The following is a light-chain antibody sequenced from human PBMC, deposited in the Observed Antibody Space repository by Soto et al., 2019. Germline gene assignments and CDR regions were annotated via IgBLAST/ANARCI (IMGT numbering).Light chain of an antibody. V-gene: IGKV3-20*01. Sequence: EIVLTQSPGTLSLSPGERATLSCRASQSVSSSYLAWYQQKPGQAPRLLIYGASSRATGIPDRFSGSGSGTFFTLTISRLAPEDFAVYYCQHYGSSKLTFGGGTKVDIK. CDR2: GAS. CDR1: QSVSSSY. CDR3: QHYGSSKLT. J-gene: IGKJ4*01.